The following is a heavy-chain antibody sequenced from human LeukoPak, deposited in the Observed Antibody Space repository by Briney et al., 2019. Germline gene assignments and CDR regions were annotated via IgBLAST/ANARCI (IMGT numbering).Heavy chain of an antibody. V-gene: IGHV4-59*08. CDR2: IYYSGGT. CDR3: ASYSSGWFDAFDI. J-gene: IGHJ3*02. CDR1: GGSISSYY. D-gene: IGHD6-19*01. Sequence: SETLSLTCTVSGGSISSYYWSWIRQPPGKGLEWIGYIYYSGGTNYNPSLKSRVTISVDTSKNQFSLKLSSVTAADTAVYYCASYSSGWFDAFDIWGQGTVVTVSS.